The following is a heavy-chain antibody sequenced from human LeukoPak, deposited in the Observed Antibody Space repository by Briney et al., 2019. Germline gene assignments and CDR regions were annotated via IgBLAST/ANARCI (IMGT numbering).Heavy chain of an antibody. V-gene: IGHV3-48*03. CDR2: ISSSGNTI. D-gene: IGHD5-18*01. CDR1: GFTFIGYE. J-gene: IGHJ4*02. CDR3: ARDGPGYSFDY. Sequence: GGSQRLSCAASGFTFIGYEMNWVRQAPGKGLEWLSCISSSGNTIYYADSVKGRFTISRDNARNSLYVQMNSLRAEDTAVYYCARDGPGYSFDYWGQGTLVTVSS.